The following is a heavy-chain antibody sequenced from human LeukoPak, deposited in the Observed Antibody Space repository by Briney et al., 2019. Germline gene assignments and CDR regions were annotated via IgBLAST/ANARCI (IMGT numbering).Heavy chain of an antibody. D-gene: IGHD2/OR15-2a*01. CDR3: AILGGDAFDI. V-gene: IGHV1-2*02. CDR1: GGTFSSYA. CDR2: INPNSGGT. J-gene: IGHJ3*02. Sequence: ASVKVSCKASGGTFSSYAISWVRQAPGQGLEWMGWINPNSGGTNYAQKFQGRVTMTRDTSISTAYMELSSLRSEDTAVYYCAILGGDAFDIWGQGTMVTVSS.